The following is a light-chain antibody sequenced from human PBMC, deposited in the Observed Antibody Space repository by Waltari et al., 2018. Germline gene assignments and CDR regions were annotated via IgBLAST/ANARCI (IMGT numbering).Light chain of an antibody. Sequence: QSALTQPPSASGSPAQSVTLSCTGTGSYVGGSKTVSWYQQHPGKVPKLMIYEDSKRPSGVPDRFSGSKSGNTASLTVSGLQVEDEADYYCSSYAGNNILVFGGGTKLTVL. CDR1: GSYVGGSKT. V-gene: IGLV2-8*01. J-gene: IGLJ2*01. CDR3: SSYAGNNILV. CDR2: EDS.